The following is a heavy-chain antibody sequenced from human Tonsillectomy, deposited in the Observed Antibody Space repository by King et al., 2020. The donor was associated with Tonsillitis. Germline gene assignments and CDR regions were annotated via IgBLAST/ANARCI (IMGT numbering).Heavy chain of an antibody. CDR3: AREGPKWELLEFFDY. CDR2: IYSGGDT. J-gene: IGHJ4*02. CDR1: GFTVSSNY. Sequence: VQLVESGGGLVQPGGSLRLYCAASGFTVSSNYMSWVRQAPGQGLEWVSVIYSGGDTYYADSVKGRFTISRYNSKNTLYLQMNSLRVEDTAVYYWAREGPKWELLEFFDYWGQGTLVTVSS. D-gene: IGHD1-26*01. V-gene: IGHV3-66*01.